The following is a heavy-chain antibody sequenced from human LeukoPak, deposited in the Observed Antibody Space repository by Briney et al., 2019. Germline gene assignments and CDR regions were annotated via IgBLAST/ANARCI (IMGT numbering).Heavy chain of an antibody. CDR2: INQDGSEE. D-gene: IGHD5-12*01. CDR1: GFTFSNYW. CDR3: VRDGGVSGYDLLDY. V-gene: IGHV3-7*01. Sequence: GGSLRLSCAASGFTFSNYWMTWVRQAPGKGLEWVAHINQDGSEEHYMDSVKARFTISRDNAKNSLSLQMNSLTAEDTAVYYCVRDGGVSGYDLLDYWGQGTLVTVSS. J-gene: IGHJ4*02.